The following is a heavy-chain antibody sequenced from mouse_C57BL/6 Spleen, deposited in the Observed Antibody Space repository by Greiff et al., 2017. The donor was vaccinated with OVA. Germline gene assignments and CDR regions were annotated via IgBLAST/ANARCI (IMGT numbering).Heavy chain of an antibody. J-gene: IGHJ3*01. D-gene: IGHD6-1*01. Sequence: EVKLVESGGGLVKPGGSLKLSCAASGFTFSSYAMSWVRQTPEKRLDWVATINDGGSYTYYPDNVKGRFIISRDNAKNNLYLQMSNLKSEDTATYYCARGGSGFWFAYWGQGTLVTVSA. CDR2: INDGGSYT. CDR3: ARGGSGFWFAY. CDR1: GFTFSSYA. V-gene: IGHV5-4*03.